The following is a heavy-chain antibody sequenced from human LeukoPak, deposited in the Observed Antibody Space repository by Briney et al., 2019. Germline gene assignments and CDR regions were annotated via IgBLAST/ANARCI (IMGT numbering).Heavy chain of an antibody. J-gene: IGHJ4*02. CDR3: ARAGTEYCSGGSCYSGYYFDY. D-gene: IGHD2-15*01. CDR2: IWYDGSNK. CDR1: GFTFSSYG. V-gene: IGHV3-33*01. Sequence: PGGSLRLSCAASGFTFSSYGMHWVRQAPGKGLEWVAVIWYDGSNKYYADSVKGRFAISRDNSKNTLYLQMNSLRAEDTAVYYCARAGTEYCSGGSCYSGYYFDYWGQGTLVTVSS.